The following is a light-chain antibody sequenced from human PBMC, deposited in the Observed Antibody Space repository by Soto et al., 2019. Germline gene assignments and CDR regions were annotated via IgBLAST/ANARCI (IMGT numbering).Light chain of an antibody. CDR2: GVS. V-gene: IGKV3-20*01. J-gene: IGKJ2*01. CDR1: QRVSSSY. Sequence: EIVLTQSPGTLSLSPGERATLSCRASQRVSSSYLAWYQQKPGQAPRLLIYGVSSRATGIPDRFSGSGSGTDFTLTISRLEPEDFAVYYCQQYGSSPYTFGQGTKLEIK. CDR3: QQYGSSPYT.